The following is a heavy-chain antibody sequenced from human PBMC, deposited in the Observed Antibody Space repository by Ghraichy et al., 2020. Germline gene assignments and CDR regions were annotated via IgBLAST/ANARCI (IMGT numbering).Heavy chain of an antibody. J-gene: IGHJ6*02. CDR1: GYSFTSYW. CDR3: ARLRRFGEIRDYYYYGMDV. CDR2: IYPGDSDT. D-gene: IGHD3-10*01. V-gene: IGHV5-51*01. Sequence: GESLNISCKGSGYSFTSYWIGWVRQMPGKGLEWMGIIYPGDSDTRYSPSFQGQVTISADKSISTAYLQWSSLKASDTAMYYCARLRRFGEIRDYYYYGMDVWGQGTTVTVSS.